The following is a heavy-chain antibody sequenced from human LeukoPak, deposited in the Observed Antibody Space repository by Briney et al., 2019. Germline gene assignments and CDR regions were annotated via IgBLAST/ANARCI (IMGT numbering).Heavy chain of an antibody. CDR1: GFTFSSYA. V-gene: IGHV3-48*01. D-gene: IGHD4-17*01. J-gene: IGHJ1*01. CDR2: ISSSSSII. Sequence: GGSLRLSCAASGFTFSSYAMNRVRQAPGKGPEWVSYISSSSSIIYYADSVKGRFTISRDNAKNSVYLQMNSLRAEDTALYYCASGYGDYGYFQHWGQGTLVTVSS. CDR3: ASGYGDYGYFQH.